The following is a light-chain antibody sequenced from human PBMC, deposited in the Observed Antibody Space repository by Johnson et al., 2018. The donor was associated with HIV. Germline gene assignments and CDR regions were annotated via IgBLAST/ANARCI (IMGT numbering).Light chain of an antibody. V-gene: IGLV1-51*02. J-gene: IGLJ1*01. CDR3: ATWVGSLTIGGV. Sequence: QSVLTQPPSVSAAPGQKVSISCSGSSSNIGNNHVSWYQQFPGAAPKLLIYEDKKRPSGSPDLFSGSKSGTSATLGITGLQPGDEADYYCATWVGSLTIGGVFGTGTKVTVL. CDR1: SSNIGNNH. CDR2: EDK.